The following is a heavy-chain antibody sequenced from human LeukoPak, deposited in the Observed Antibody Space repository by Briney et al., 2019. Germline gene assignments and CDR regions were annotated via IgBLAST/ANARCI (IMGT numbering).Heavy chain of an antibody. V-gene: IGHV4-38-2*01. D-gene: IGHD6-13*01. CDR1: GYSISSGYY. CDR2: IYHSGST. J-gene: IGHJ4*02. CDR3: ATISGTWYVAY. Sequence: SETLSLTCAVSGYSISSGYYWGWIRQPPGKGLEWIGSIYHSGSTYYNPSLKSRVTISVDTSKNQFSLNLSSVTAADTALYYCATISGTWYVAYWGQGTLVTVSS.